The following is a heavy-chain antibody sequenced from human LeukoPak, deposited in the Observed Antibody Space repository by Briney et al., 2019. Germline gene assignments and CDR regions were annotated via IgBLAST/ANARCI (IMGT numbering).Heavy chain of an antibody. J-gene: IGHJ3*02. CDR3: ARHTYYYDSSGYLFDI. V-gene: IGHV4-4*02. CDR2: IYHSGST. CDR1: GGSISSSNW. Sequence: SGTLSLTCAVSGGSISSSNWWSWVRQPPGKGLEWIGEIYHSGSTNYNPSLKSRVTISVDTSKNQFSLKLSSVTAADTAVYYCARHTYYYDSSGYLFDIWGQGTMVTVSS. D-gene: IGHD3-22*01.